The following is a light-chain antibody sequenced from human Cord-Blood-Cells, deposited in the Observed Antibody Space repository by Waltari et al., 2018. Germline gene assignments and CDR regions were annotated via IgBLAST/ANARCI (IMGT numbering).Light chain of an antibody. Sequence: EIVLTQSPATLSLSPGERATLSCRASQSVSSYLAWYQQKPGQAPRRLIYDASTRATGFPARFSGSGYETDFTLTISSLEPEDFAVYYCQQRSNWPLTFGGGTKVEIK. CDR2: DAS. CDR3: QQRSNWPLT. CDR1: QSVSSY. J-gene: IGKJ4*01. V-gene: IGKV3-11*01.